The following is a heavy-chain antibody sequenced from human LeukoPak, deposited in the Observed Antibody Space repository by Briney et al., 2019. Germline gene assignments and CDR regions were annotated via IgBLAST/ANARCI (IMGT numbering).Heavy chain of an antibody. CDR3: ARAPGYYYDSSGYYADY. J-gene: IGHJ4*02. V-gene: IGHV3-48*03. D-gene: IGHD3-22*01. CDR2: ISSSGSTI. Sequence: GGSLRLSCAASGFTFSSYEMNWVRQAPGKGLEWVSYISSSGSTIYYADSVKGRFTISRDNAKNSLHLQMNSLRAEDTAVYYCARAPGYYYDSSGYYADYWGQGTLVTVSS. CDR1: GFTFSSYE.